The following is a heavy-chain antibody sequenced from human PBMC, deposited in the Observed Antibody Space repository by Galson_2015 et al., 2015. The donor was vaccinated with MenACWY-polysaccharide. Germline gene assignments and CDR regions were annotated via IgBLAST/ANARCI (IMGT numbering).Heavy chain of an antibody. Sequence: SLRLSCAASGFSFSTYWMHWVRHAPGKGLVWVSRINADGSATDYADSVRGRFTISRDNAKNTLYLKMNSLRAEDTAVYYCARARSWSGYFAFDFWGQGTMVTVSS. CDR2: INADGSAT. J-gene: IGHJ3*01. CDR3: ARARSWSGYFAFDF. D-gene: IGHD3-3*01. CDR1: GFSFSTYW. V-gene: IGHV3-74*01.